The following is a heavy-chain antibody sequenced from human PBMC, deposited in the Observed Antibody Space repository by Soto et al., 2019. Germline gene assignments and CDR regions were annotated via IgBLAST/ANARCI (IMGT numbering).Heavy chain of an antibody. CDR3: ASVPLYCSGGSCYNGGMDY. CDR1: GYTFTSYD. J-gene: IGHJ4*02. V-gene: IGHV1-8*01. D-gene: IGHD2-15*01. CDR2: MNPNSGNT. Sequence: ASVKVSCKASGYTFTSYDINWVRQATGQGLEWMGWMNPNSGNTGYAQKFQGRVTMTRNTSISTAYMELSSLRSEDTAVYYCASVPLYCSGGSCYNGGMDYWGQGTLVTVSS.